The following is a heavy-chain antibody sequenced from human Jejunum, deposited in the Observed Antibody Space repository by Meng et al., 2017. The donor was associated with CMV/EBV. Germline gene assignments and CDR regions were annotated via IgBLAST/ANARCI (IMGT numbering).Heavy chain of an antibody. CDR1: GYSANSSD. Sequence: ASGYSANSSDIHGVRQARGQGLEWMGCMTPNNGETGYAQKFQGRVTMTRDRSTATAYMERSSLRFEDTVVYYGANWGSSARLTLLDSWGQGTLVTVSS. CDR2: MTPNNGET. V-gene: IGHV1-8*01. J-gene: IGHJ4*02. CDR3: ANWGSSARLTLLDS. D-gene: IGHD3-16*01.